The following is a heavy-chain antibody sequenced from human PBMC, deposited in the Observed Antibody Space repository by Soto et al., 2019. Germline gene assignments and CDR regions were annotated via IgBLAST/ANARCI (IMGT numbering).Heavy chain of an antibody. J-gene: IGHJ6*03. V-gene: IGHV4-59*08. CDR3: ARRARGSSSFYYYYYMDV. Sequence: SETLSLTCTVSGGSVSSYFWTWIRQPPGKGLEWIGYIHHSGSADYNASLKSRVTISVDTSKNQFSLKLNSVTAADTAVYYCARRARGSSSFYYYYYMDVWGKGTTVTVSS. D-gene: IGHD6-6*01. CDR1: GGSVSSYF. CDR2: IHHSGSA.